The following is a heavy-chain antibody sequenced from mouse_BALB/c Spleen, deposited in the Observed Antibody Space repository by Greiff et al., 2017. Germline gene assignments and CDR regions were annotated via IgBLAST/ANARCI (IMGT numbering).Heavy chain of an antibody. CDR1: GFSLTGYG. D-gene: IGHD1-3*01. V-gene: IGHV2-6-7*01. J-gene: IGHJ1*01. CDR2: IWGDGST. Sequence: VQLQQSGPGLVQPSQSLSITCTVSGFSLTGYGVNWVRQPPGKGLEWLGMIWGDGSTDYNSALKSRLSISKDNSKSQVFLKMNSLQTDDTARYYWARSGGYYWYFDVWGAGTTVTVSS. CDR3: ARSGGYYWYFDV.